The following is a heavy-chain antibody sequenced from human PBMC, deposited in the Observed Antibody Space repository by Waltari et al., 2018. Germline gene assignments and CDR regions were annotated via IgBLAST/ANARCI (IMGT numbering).Heavy chain of an antibody. CDR1: GFTVSSNY. J-gene: IGHJ1*01. CDR2: IYSGGST. CDR3: ARDTAWLYFQH. V-gene: IGHV3-53*04. D-gene: IGHD6-19*01. Sequence: EVQLVESGGGLVQPGGSLRLSCAASGFTVSSNYMSWVRQAPGKGLEWVSVIYSGGSTYYADSVKGRFTISRHNSKNTLYLQMNSLRAEYTAVYYCARDTAWLYFQHWGQGTLVTVSS.